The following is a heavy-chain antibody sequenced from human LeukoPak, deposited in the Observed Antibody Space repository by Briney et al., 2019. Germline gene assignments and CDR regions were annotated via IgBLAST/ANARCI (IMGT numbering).Heavy chain of an antibody. J-gene: IGHJ4*02. D-gene: IGHD5-18*01. CDR2: IWYDGSSK. Sequence: GGSLRLSCEVSGFTLDRYWMSWVRQAPGKGLEWVAVIWYDGSSKYYADSVKGRFTISRDDSRNSLYLQMNSLRAEDTAVYYCARGSDTGPDYWGQGTLVTVSS. CDR3: ARGSDTGPDY. CDR1: GFTLDRYW. V-gene: IGHV3-33*08.